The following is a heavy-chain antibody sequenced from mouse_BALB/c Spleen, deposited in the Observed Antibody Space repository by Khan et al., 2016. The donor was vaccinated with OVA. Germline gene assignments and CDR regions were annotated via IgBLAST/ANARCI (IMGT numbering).Heavy chain of an antibody. CDR3: ARYGYEFYAMDY. V-gene: IGHV14-3*02. D-gene: IGHD2-2*01. Sequence: VQLKQSGAELVKPGASVKLSCTASGFNIKDTYMHWVKQRPEQGLEWIGRIDPANGNTKYDPKFQGKATITADTSSNTAYLQLSSLTSEDTAVYYCARYGYEFYAMDYWGQGTSVTVSS. CDR2: IDPANGNT. CDR1: GFNIKDTY. J-gene: IGHJ4*01.